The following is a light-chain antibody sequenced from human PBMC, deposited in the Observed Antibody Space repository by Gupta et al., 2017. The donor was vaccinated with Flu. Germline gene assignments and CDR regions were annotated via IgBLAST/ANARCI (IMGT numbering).Light chain of an antibody. CDR1: SGSVSTSYY. V-gene: IGLV8-61*01. CDR3: ALYMGSGNNWV. J-gene: IGLJ3*02. CDR2: STN. Sequence: QTVVTQEPSFSVSPGGSVTLTCGLSSGSVSTSYYSSWYQQTPGQAPRMLIYSTNTRSSGVPDRFSGSILGNKAALTITGAQAEDESDYYCALYMGSGNNWVFGGGTKLTV.